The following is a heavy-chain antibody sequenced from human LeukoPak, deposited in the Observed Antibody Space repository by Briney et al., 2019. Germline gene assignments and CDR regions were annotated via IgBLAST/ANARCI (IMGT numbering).Heavy chain of an antibody. J-gene: IGHJ6*03. CDR2: IYPGDSDT. Sequence: GESLKISCKGSGYSFTSYWIGWGRQMPGKGLEWMGIIYPGDSDTRYSPSFQGQVTISADKSISTAYLQWSSLKASDTAMYYCARLGTVTTAFRGYYYYYYMDVWGKRTTVTVSS. CDR3: ARLGTVTTAFRGYYYYYYMDV. V-gene: IGHV5-51*01. CDR1: GYSFTSYW. D-gene: IGHD4-17*01.